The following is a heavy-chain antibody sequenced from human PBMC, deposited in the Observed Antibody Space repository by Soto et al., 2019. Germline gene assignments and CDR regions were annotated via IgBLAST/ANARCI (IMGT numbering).Heavy chain of an antibody. CDR3: ARGDEMAAVTIFEY. D-gene: IGHD4-17*01. V-gene: IGHV1-69*01. Sequence: QVQLEQSGPEVKRPGTSVKVSCKASGGAFGRYSVSWVRQAPGQGLEWIGGVIPVFNTSNYSLKFQGRVAIFADLSTNTVFMELRRLRSEDTALYYCARGDEMAAVTIFEYWVQGNLVTVSS. J-gene: IGHJ4*02. CDR2: VIPVFNTS. CDR1: GGAFGRYS.